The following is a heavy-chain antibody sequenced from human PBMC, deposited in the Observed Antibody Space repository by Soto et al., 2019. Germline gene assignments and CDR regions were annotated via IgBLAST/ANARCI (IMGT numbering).Heavy chain of an antibody. J-gene: IGHJ3*02. D-gene: IGHD5-12*01. CDR1: GGSISSYY. CDR2: IYYSGST. V-gene: IGHV4-59*01. Sequence: ETLSLTCTVSGGSISSYYWSWIRQPPGKGLEWIGYIYYSGSTNYNPSLKSRVTISVDTSKNQFSLKLSSVTAADTAVYYCAREGDRDGYNPIAFDIWGQGTMVTVSS. CDR3: AREGDRDGYNPIAFDI.